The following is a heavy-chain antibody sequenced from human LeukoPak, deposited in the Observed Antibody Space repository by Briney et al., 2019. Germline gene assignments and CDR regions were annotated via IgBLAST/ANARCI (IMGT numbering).Heavy chain of an antibody. V-gene: IGHV3-74*01. D-gene: IGHD2-2*01. CDR2: INSDGSGT. J-gene: IGHJ4*02. CDR1: GFTFSNYW. Sequence: PGGSLRLSCAASGFTFSNYWMHWVRQAPGMGLVWVSRINSDGSGTSYADSVKGRFTISRDNAKNTLYLQMNSLRAEDTAVYYCVRDGGYCSSTTCYGEDYGDYPYWGQGTLVAVSS. CDR3: VRDGGYCSSTTCYGEDYGDYPY.